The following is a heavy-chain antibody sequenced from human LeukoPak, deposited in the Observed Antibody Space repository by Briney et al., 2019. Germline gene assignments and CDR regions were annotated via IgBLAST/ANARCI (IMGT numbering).Heavy chain of an antibody. J-gene: IGHJ6*03. V-gene: IGHV4-61*02. D-gene: IGHD3-3*01. CDR1: GDSIKSGSNY. Sequence: PSETLSLTCTVSGDSIKSGSNYWNWVRQSAGKGLEWIGRIDSSGTTYYNPSLKSRVTISVDTPNNHFSLKLTSVTAADTAVYYCARDRITIFGVPEDYYYIDVWGKGTTVTVSS. CDR3: ARDRITIFGVPEDYYYIDV. CDR2: IDSSGTT.